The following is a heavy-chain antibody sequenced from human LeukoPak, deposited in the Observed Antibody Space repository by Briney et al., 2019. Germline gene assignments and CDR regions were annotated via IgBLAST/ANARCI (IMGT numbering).Heavy chain of an antibody. CDR3: AKLLVRGVIDY. D-gene: IGHD3-10*02. Sequence: GGSLRLSCAASGFTFSNYWMHWVRQVPGKGLMWVSRIKTDGSSTSYADSVKGRFTISRDNAKNTLYLQMNSLRAEDTAVYYCAKLLVRGVIDYWGQGTLVTVSS. CDR1: GFTFSNYW. CDR2: IKTDGSST. V-gene: IGHV3-74*01. J-gene: IGHJ4*02.